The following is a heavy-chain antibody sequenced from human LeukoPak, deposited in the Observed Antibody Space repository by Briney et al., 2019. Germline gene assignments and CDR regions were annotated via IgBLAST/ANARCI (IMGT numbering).Heavy chain of an antibody. CDR2: INHSGST. Sequence: SETLSLTCAVSGGCFSGYYWSWIRQPPGKGLEWIGEINHSGSTNYNPSLKSRVTISVDTSKNQFPLKLSSVTAADTAVYYCASARWRQGWFDPWGQGSLVTVSS. J-gene: IGHJ5*02. CDR3: ASARWRQGWFDP. D-gene: IGHD2-21*02. V-gene: IGHV4-34*01. CDR1: GGCFSGYY.